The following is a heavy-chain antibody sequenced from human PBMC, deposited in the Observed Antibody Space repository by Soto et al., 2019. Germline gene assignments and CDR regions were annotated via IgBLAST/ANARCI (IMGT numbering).Heavy chain of an antibody. Sequence: ASVKVSCKASGYTFTSYHVHWVRQAPGQGLEWMGWINPNSGGTNYAQKFQGRVTMTRDTSISTAYMELSRLRSDDTAVYYCAREYSSSWYSYYYDSSGSPRFDYWGQGTLVTVSS. J-gene: IGHJ4*02. CDR3: AREYSSSWYSYYYDSSGSPRFDY. CDR2: INPNSGGT. D-gene: IGHD3-22*01. CDR1: GYTFTSYH. V-gene: IGHV1-2*02.